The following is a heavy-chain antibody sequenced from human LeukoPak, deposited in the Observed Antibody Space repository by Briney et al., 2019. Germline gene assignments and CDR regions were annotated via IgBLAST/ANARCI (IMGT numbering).Heavy chain of an antibody. Sequence: GGSLRLSCAASGFTFGDYAMHWVRQAPGKGLEWVSRISGDGSRTYYADSVKGRFTISSHNSKNTLYLQMNSLRTEDTAVYYCARDGSGRGSYIDYWGQGTLVTVSS. CDR1: GFTFGDYA. J-gene: IGHJ4*02. D-gene: IGHD1-26*01. CDR3: ARDGSGRGSYIDY. V-gene: IGHV3-43*02. CDR2: ISGDGSRT.